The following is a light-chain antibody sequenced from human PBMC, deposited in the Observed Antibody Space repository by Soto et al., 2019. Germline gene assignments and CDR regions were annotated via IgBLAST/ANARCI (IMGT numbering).Light chain of an antibody. V-gene: IGKV1-39*01. J-gene: IGKJ1*01. CDR3: QQSYSTPWT. CDR2: AAS. Sequence: DIQMTKSPSSLSASVGDRVTITCRASQSISSYLNWYQQNPGKAPKLLIYAASSLQSGVPSRFSGSGSGTEFTLTISSLQPEDFAAYYCQQSYSTPWTFGRGTKVEIK. CDR1: QSISSY.